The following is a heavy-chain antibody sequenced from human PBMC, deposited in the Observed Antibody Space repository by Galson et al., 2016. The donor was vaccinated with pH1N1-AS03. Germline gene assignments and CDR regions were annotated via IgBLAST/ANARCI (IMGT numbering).Heavy chain of an antibody. V-gene: IGHV3-30*09. CDR1: GFDFSRSP. Sequence: SLRLSCATSGFDFSRSPMHWVRQAPGKGLEWVSVISFESSNKRYADSVEGRLVISRDNSNNMVYLQMNSLRSEDTAVYYCARGRVFDDSYYGLDVWGQGPTVIVSS. D-gene: IGHD3-10*02. CDR2: ISFESSNK. CDR3: ARGRVFDDSYYGLDV. J-gene: IGHJ6*02.